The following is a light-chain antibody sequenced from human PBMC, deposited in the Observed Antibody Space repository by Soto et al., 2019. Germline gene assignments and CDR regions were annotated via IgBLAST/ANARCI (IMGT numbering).Light chain of an antibody. CDR3: QTGRTGIVV. V-gene: IGLV4-69*02. CDR2: LNSDGSH. J-gene: IGLJ2*01. CDR1: SGHISYA. Sequence: QLVLTQSPSASASLGASVKLTCTLSSGHISYAIAWHQQQPEKGPRYLMKLNSDGSHSKGDGIPDRFSGSSSGAERYLTSSSLQSEDEADYFCQTGRTGIVVFGGGTKLTVL.